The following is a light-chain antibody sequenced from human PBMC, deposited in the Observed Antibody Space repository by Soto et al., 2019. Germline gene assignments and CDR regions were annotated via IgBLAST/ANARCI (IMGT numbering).Light chain of an antibody. J-gene: IGKJ4*01. Sequence: TQSQSSLSASVGDRVTITCRASQGISNYLAWYQQKPGQAPRLLIYGASTRATGIPARFSGSGSGTDFTLTISRLEPEDFAVYYCQQYGSSPSLTFGGGTQGGYQ. CDR3: QQYGSSPSLT. CDR2: GAS. CDR1: QGISNY. V-gene: IGKV3-20*01.